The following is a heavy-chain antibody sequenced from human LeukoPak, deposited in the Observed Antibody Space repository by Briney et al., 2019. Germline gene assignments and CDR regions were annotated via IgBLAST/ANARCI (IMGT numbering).Heavy chain of an antibody. J-gene: IGHJ4*02. CDR1: GLTFSNYA. Sequence: GGSLRLSCAASGLTFSNYAMSWVRQAPGKGLEWVSTITGRGGSTFYAGSVKGRFTISRDNSKNTLYLHMNSLRAEDTAIYYCAKAGGLYFDSSGYYNYLDYWGQGTLVTVSS. V-gene: IGHV3-23*01. CDR3: AKAGGLYFDSSGYYNYLDY. CDR2: ITGRGGST. D-gene: IGHD3-22*01.